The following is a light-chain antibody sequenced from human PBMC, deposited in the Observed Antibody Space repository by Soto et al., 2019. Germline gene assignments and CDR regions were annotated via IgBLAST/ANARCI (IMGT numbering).Light chain of an antibody. CDR3: QQYGSSLLT. J-gene: IGKJ1*01. Sequence: ENVLTQSPDTLSLSPGERATLSCRASQSVSTPYLAWYQQRPGQAPRLLIYSTSTRASDIPYRFSGSVSGTDCALTICRLEPEDFAAYYCQQYGSSLLTFGQGTKVEI. CDR1: QSVSTPY. CDR2: STS. V-gene: IGKV3-20*01.